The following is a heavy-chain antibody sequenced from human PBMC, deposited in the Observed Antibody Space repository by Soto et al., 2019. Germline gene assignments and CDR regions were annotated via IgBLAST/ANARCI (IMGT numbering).Heavy chain of an antibody. D-gene: IGHD6-13*01. V-gene: IGHV3-23*01. Sequence: GGSLRLSCAASGFSFSDYAMSWVRQAPGKGLEWVSSISRTGDSAYYADSVKGRFTISRDNAKNSLYLQMNSLRAEDTAVYYCARDLGSSWYPEYFQHWGQGTLVTVSS. CDR2: ISRTGDSA. CDR1: GFSFSDYA. CDR3: ARDLGSSWYPEYFQH. J-gene: IGHJ1*01.